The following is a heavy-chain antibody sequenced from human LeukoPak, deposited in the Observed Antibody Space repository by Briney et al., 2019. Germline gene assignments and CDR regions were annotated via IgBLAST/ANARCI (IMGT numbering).Heavy chain of an antibody. V-gene: IGHV3-30*18. CDR1: GFTFSDYG. D-gene: IGHD2-2*01. CDR3: AKSGCSSTNCYLNF. Sequence: GGSLRLSCAASGFTFSDYGMHWVRQAPGKGLEWVAVISHDGNSKYYTDSVKGRFTTSRDNSKNTLYLQMNSLRAEDTAVYHCAKSGCSSTNCYLNFWGQGTLVIVSS. J-gene: IGHJ4*02. CDR2: ISHDGNSK.